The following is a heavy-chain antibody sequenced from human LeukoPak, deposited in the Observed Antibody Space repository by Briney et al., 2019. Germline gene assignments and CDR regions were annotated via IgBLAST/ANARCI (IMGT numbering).Heavy chain of an antibody. CDR1: GYTFTNYY. J-gene: IGHJ4*02. Sequence: ASVPVSRKASGYTFTNYYIHWVRQAPGQGLEWMGWINPNNGGTNYAQKFQGRVTMAGDPSISTAYMELSRLRSDDTAMFYCARDPGANYFDYWGQGTSVTVSS. V-gene: IGHV1-2*02. CDR2: INPNNGGT. CDR3: ARDPGANYFDY. D-gene: IGHD7-27*01.